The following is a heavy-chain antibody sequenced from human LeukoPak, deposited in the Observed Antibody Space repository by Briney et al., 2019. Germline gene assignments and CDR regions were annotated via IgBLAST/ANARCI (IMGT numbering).Heavy chain of an antibody. CDR1: GFTFSRYA. Sequence: GGSLRLSCAASGFTFSRYAMSWVRQAPEKGLEWVLVISGSGGSTYYADSVKGRFTISRDNSKNTLYLQMNSLRAEDTAVYYCAKLRDFFDSSGQFDYWGQGTLVTVSS. V-gene: IGHV3-23*01. CDR3: AKLRDFFDSSGQFDY. CDR2: ISGSGGST. J-gene: IGHJ4*02. D-gene: IGHD3-22*01.